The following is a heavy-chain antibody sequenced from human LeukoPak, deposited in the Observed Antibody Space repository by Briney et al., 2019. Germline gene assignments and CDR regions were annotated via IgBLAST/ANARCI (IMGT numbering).Heavy chain of an antibody. CDR2: IYHSGST. J-gene: IGHJ4*02. CDR1: GGSISSSSYY. CDR3: ASELRN. Sequence: SETLSLTCTVSGGSISSSSYYWSWVRQPPGKGLEWIGEIYHSGSTNYNPSLKSRITISVDTSKNQFSLKLSSVTAADTAVYYCASELRNWGQGTLVTVSS. V-gene: IGHV4-39*07.